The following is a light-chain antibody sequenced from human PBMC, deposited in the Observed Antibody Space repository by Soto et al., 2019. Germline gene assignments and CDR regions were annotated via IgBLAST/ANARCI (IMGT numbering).Light chain of an antibody. J-gene: IGLJ1*01. CDR2: DVI. CDR3: SSYTTSSTYV. CDR1: SSDVGRSNG. Sequence: QSALTQPPSVSGSPGQSVTISCTGTSSDVGRSNGVSWYQQPPGTAPKLMIYDVINRPSGVPDRFSGSKSGNTGSLTISGLQAEDEADYYCSSYTTSSTYVFGTGTKLTVL. V-gene: IGLV2-18*02.